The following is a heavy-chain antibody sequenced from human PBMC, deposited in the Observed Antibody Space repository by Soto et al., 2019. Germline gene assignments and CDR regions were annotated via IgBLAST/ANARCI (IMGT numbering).Heavy chain of an antibody. V-gene: IGHV3-30*18. Sequence: QVQLVESGGGVVQPGRSLRLSCAASGFTFSSYGMHWVRQAPGKGLEWVAGISYDGSNKYYADSVKGRFTISRDNSKNTLYLQMNSLRAEDTAVYYCAKDRRWALLRPGSGSYFVYWGQGTLVTVSS. CDR3: AKDRRWALLRPGSGSYFVY. CDR1: GFTFSSYG. D-gene: IGHD1-26*01. CDR2: ISYDGSNK. J-gene: IGHJ4*02.